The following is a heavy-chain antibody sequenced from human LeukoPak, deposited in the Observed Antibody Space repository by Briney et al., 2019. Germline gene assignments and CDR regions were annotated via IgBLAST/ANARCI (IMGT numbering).Heavy chain of an antibody. J-gene: IGHJ6*02. CDR3: ARGEYDLLTGVYDTYGIDV. CDR2: ISYDGNYK. Sequence: GGSLRLSCVASGFIFSSYALHWVRQAPGKGLEWVAVISYDGNYKYYADSVKGRFTISRDNSKNTLFLQMNSLRPEDTAVYYCARGEYDLLTGVYDTYGIDVWGQGTTVTVSS. CDR1: GFIFSSYA. D-gene: IGHD3-9*01. V-gene: IGHV3-30-3*01.